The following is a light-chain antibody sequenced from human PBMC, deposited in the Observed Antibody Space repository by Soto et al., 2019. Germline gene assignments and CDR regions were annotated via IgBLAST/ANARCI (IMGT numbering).Light chain of an antibody. CDR3: QQFYYYPHT. V-gene: IGKV1-39*01. CDR2: GAS. J-gene: IGKJ2*01. CDR1: HTIATY. Sequence: IQMTQSPSSLSASVGDGVTLTCLASHTIATYLNWYQQKPGQVPEVLIYGASRLHVGVPSRFTGSGYGTDFTLTINNLHPEEFAIYYCQQFYYYPHTFGQGTKLEVK.